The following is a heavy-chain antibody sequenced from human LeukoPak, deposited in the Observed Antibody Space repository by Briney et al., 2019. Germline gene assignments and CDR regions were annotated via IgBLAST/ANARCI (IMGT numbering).Heavy chain of an antibody. CDR3: AKGGGTGYSSSWFSN. CDR2: ITGSGGST. J-gene: IGHJ4*02. V-gene: IGHV3-23*01. D-gene: IGHD6-13*01. CDR1: GFSFSDVW. Sequence: GGSLRLSCAASGFSFSDVWMSWVRQAPGKGLEWVSGITGSGGSTYYADSVKGRFTISRDNSKNTLYLQMNSLRAEDTAVYYCAKGGGTGYSSSWFSNWGQGILVTVSS.